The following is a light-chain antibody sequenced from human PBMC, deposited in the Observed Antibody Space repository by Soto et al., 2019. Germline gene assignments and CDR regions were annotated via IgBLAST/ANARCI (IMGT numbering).Light chain of an antibody. CDR3: QHYKNYPRT. J-gene: IGKJ1*01. CDR2: GAS. CDR1: QGVGRY. Sequence: AIRMTQSPSSLSASAGDRVAIACRASQGVGRYLAWYQQKPGQAPKLLIYGASTLQSGVPSRFSGGGSGTDFTLTISCLQSEDFATYYCQHYKNYPRTFGQGTKVEIK. V-gene: IGKV1-8*01.